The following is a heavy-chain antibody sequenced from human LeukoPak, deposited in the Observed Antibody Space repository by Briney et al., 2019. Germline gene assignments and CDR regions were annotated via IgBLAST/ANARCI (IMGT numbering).Heavy chain of an antibody. CDR3: TRDRGWQQFDY. J-gene: IGHJ4*02. CDR2: INEDGSET. D-gene: IGHD5-24*01. CDR1: AFTFSASW. V-gene: IGHV3-7*01. Sequence: GGSLRLSCVASAFTFSASWMTWARQAPGKGLERVANINEDGSETWYVDSVRGRFTISRDNARNSLYLQMSSLRDDDTAVYYCTRDRGWQQFDYWGQGTLVTVSS.